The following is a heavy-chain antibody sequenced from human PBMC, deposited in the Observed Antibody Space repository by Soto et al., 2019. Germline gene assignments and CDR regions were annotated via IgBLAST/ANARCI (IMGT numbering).Heavy chain of an antibody. CDR3: ARVVRYCSGGSCYFSFDF. V-gene: IGHV1-69*13. CDR2: IIPIFGTA. CDR1: GGTFSSYA. J-gene: IGHJ3*01. Sequence: SVKVSCKASGGTFSSYAISWVRQAPGQGLEWMGGIIPIFGTANYAQKFQGRVTITADESTSTAYMELSSLRSEDTAVYYCARVVRYCSGGSCYFSFDFWGQGTMVPVS. D-gene: IGHD2-15*01.